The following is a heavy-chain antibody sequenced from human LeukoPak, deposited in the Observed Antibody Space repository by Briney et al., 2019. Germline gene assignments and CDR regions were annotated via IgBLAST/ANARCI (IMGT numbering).Heavy chain of an antibody. Sequence: SVKVSCKASGGTFSGYAISWVRQAPGQGLEWMGRIIPILGIANYAQKFQGRVTITADKSTSTAYMELSSLRSEDTAVYYCARTYGSGSYQSDYWGQGTLVTVSS. D-gene: IGHD3-10*01. CDR1: GGTFSGYA. CDR2: IIPILGIA. V-gene: IGHV1-69*04. J-gene: IGHJ4*02. CDR3: ARTYGSGSYQSDY.